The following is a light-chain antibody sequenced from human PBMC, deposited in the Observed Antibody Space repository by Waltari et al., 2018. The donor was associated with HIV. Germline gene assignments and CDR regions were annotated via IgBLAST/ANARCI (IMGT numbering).Light chain of an antibody. V-gene: IGKV1-5*03. CDR1: QSIATW. CDR3: QQYNSFPLT. Sequence: DIQMTQSPSTLSASVRDRVTITCRASQSIATWLAWYQQKPGKAPKLLIYKASNTENGVPSRFSGSGSGTEFTLTISSLQPDDFATYYCQQYNSFPLTVGGGTKVEI. CDR2: KAS. J-gene: IGKJ4*01.